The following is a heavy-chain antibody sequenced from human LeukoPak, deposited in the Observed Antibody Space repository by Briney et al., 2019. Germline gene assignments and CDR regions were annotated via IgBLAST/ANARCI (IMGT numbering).Heavy chain of an antibody. CDR2: ITSGSSTT. J-gene: IGHJ4*02. Sequence: GGSLRLSCAASGFTFSSYSMNWVRQAPGKGLEWVSYITSGSSTTYYADSVKGRFSISRDNAKNSLYLQMNSLRVEDTAVYYCAKLGLIRKIAVAGYFDYWGQGTLVTVSS. V-gene: IGHV3-48*04. CDR1: GFTFSSYS. CDR3: AKLGLIRKIAVAGYFDY. D-gene: IGHD6-19*01.